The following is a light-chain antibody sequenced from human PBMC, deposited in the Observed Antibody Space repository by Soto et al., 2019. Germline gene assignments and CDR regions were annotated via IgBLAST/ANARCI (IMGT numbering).Light chain of an antibody. CDR3: SSYTSSNTLV. CDR1: SSDVGGYNS. J-gene: IGLJ3*02. Sequence: QSVLTQPASVSGSPGQSITISCTGTSSDVGGYNSVSWYQQQSVKAPKLMIYDVRNRPSGVSDRFSGSKSGNTASLTISGLQAEDEGYYYCSSYTSSNTLVFGGGTKVTVL. CDR2: DVR. V-gene: IGLV2-14*01.